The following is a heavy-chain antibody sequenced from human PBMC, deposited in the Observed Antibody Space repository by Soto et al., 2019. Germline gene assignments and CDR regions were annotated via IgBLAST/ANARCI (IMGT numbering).Heavy chain of an antibody. CDR2: IYYSGST. Sequence: TMSHSNTVADGYISNHGWRWIRQHPGRGLEWIGYIYYSGSTNYNPSLKSRVTISVDTSKNQFSLKLSSVTAADTAVYYCARVGNAGIDKSSPGSLLFDSWGQGTLVTVSS. V-gene: IGHV4-59*11. J-gene: IGHJ5*01. CDR1: DGYISNHG. D-gene: IGHD6-13*01. CDR3: ARVGNAGIDKSSPGSLLFDS.